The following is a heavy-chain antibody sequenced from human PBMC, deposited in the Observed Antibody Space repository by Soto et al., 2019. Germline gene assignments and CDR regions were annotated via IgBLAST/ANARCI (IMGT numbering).Heavy chain of an antibody. CDR2: IGTAGDP. Sequence: GGSLRLSCAASGFTFSSYDMHWVRQPTGKGLEWVSAIGTAGDPYYPDSVKGRFTIYRENARNSLYLQMNSLRAGDTAVYYCARAGRYCTRTSCYTHYYGMDVPGQGTTVTVSS. J-gene: IGHJ6*02. V-gene: IGHV3-13*05. CDR1: GFTFSSYD. CDR3: ARAGRYCTRTSCYTHYYGMDV. D-gene: IGHD2-2*02.